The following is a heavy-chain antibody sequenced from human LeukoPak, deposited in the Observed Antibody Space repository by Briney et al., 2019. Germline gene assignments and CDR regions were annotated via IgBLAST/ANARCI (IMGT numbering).Heavy chain of an antibody. J-gene: IGHJ6*02. CDR1: GGSISSYY. V-gene: IGHV4-59*01. Sequence: PSETLSLTCTISGGSISSYYWRWIRHPPGKGLEWIGNIHYSGSPNYNPSLKSRITISVDTSKNQFSLKLSSVTAADTAVYYCARDHAGGYYYYGMDVWGQGTTVTVSS. CDR2: IHYSGSP. CDR3: ARDHAGGYYYYGMDV. D-gene: IGHD1-14*01.